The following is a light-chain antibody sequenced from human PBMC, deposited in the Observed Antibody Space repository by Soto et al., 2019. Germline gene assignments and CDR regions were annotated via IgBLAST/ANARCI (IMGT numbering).Light chain of an antibody. V-gene: IGKV3-20*01. CDR1: QSVSSNY. Sequence: VLTRSPGTLSLYPGERATLSCRASQSVSSNYLAWYQQKPGQAPRLLIYGASTRATGVPDRFSGSGSGTDFTLTISRLEPEDFAVYHCQQYGSLSWTFGQGTKVDI. CDR2: GAS. CDR3: QQYGSLSWT. J-gene: IGKJ1*01.